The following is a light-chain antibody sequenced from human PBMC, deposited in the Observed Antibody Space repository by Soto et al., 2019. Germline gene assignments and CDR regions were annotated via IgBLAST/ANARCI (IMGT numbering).Light chain of an antibody. Sequence: ETLSTQAPGTLSLSPGDRATLSCRASQSVSGSYLAWYQQKPGQAPRLLIYDASSRATGIPDRFSGSGSGTDFTLTISRLEPEDFAVYYCQQYASSPRTFGQGTKVDIK. CDR3: QQYASSPRT. CDR2: DAS. J-gene: IGKJ1*01. CDR1: QSVSGSY. V-gene: IGKV3-20*01.